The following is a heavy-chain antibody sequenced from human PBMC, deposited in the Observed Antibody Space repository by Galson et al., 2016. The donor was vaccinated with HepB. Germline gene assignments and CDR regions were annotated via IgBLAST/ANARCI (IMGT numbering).Heavy chain of an antibody. V-gene: IGHV3-74*01. Sequence: SLRLSCAASGFMFSTYWMQWVRQAPGKGLVWVSLIDPDGTTIDYADSVRGRFSISRDNAKNTMSLQMNSLRVEDMGVYYCVRDSGTYPGYYDFWGQGTLGAASS. CDR1: GFMFSTYW. D-gene: IGHD1-26*01. CDR3: VRDSGTYPGYYDF. CDR2: IDPDGTTI. J-gene: IGHJ4*02.